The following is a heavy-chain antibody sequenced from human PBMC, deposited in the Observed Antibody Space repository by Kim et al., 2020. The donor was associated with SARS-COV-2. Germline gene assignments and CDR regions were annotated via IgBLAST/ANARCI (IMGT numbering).Heavy chain of an antibody. D-gene: IGHD3-22*01. Sequence: ASVKVSCKASGYTFTSYGISWVRQAPGQGLEWMGRISANNGNTNYAQKLQGRVTMTTDTSTSTAYMELRSLRSDDTAVYYCARDVYYYVSSGYYDYYWGQEALVTVSS. V-gene: IGHV1-18*01. CDR2: ISANNGNT. CDR1: GYTFTSYG. CDR3: ARDVYYYVSSGYYDYY. J-gene: IGHJ4*02.